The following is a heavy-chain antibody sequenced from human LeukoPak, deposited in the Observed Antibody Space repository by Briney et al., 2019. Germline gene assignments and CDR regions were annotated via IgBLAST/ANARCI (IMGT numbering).Heavy chain of an antibody. CDR2: INHSGST. Sequence: SETLSLTCTVSGGSISSSSYYWGWIRQPPGKGLEWIGEINHSGSTNYNPSLKSRVTISVDTSKNQFSLKLSSVTAADTAVYYCARGTIAAAGRGFDYWGQGTLVTVSS. V-gene: IGHV4-39*07. J-gene: IGHJ4*02. D-gene: IGHD6-13*01. CDR1: GGSISSSSYY. CDR3: ARGTIAAAGRGFDY.